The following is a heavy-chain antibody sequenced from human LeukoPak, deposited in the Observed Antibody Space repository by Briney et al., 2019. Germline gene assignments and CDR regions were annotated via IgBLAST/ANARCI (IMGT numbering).Heavy chain of an antibody. CDR3: ARDRCSSTSCYSRGAFDI. CDR2: IYTSGST. D-gene: IGHD2-2*01. V-gene: IGHV4-4*07. J-gene: IGHJ3*02. Sequence: SETLSLTCTVSGGSISSYYWSWIRQPAGKRLEWIGRIYTSGSTNYNPSLKSRVTLSVDTSKNQFSLKLSSVTAADTAVYYCARDRCSSTSCYSRGAFDIWGQGTMVTVSS. CDR1: GGSISSYY.